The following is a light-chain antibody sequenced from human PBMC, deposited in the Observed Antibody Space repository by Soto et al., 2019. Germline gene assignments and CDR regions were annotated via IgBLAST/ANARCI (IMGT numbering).Light chain of an antibody. CDR1: QDIDNS. J-gene: IGKJ5*01. Sequence: IQLTQSPSSLSASVGETVTITCRPSQDIDNSLNWYQHKPGKAPKLLVYAVSFLETGVPSRFSGRGSGTVFSLTINSLQSDDFATYYCQQHDGRPTMTFGQGTRLEIK. CDR3: QQHDGRPTMT. CDR2: AVS. V-gene: IGKV1-33*01.